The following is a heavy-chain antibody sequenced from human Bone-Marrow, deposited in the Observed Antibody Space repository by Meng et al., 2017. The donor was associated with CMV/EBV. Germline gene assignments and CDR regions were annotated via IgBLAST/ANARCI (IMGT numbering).Heavy chain of an antibody. V-gene: IGHV3-23*03. CDR2: IYSGGSSI. CDR3: AKSSSGYSLDY. CDR1: GFSFGSFA. Sequence: GGSLRLSCAASGFSFGSFAMTWVRQVPGKGLDWVSVIYSGGSSIYSGDSVKGRLTVSRDDSKNALYLDISSLRVEDTAVYYCAKSSSGYSLDYWGQGALVTVSS. D-gene: IGHD3-22*01. J-gene: IGHJ4*02.